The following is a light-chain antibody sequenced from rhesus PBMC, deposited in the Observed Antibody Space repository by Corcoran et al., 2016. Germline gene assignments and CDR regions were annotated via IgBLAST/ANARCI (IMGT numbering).Light chain of an antibody. CDR2: DVI. J-gene: IGLJ1*01. Sequence: QSALTQPPSVSKSLGKSVTISCTGTSSDIGGYTGVSWYQQHPGTAPRLLIYDVIKRPSGVSDRFSGSKSGNTASLTISGLQAEDEADYYCGSYRSGNTFIFGGGTRRTVL. V-gene: IGLV2-38*01. CDR3: GSYRSGNTFI. CDR1: SSDIGGYTG.